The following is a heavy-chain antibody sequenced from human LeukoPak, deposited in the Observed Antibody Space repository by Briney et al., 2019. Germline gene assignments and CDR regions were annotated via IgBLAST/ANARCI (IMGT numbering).Heavy chain of an antibody. CDR3: ARDHSSGWYRDY. J-gene: IGHJ4*02. CDR2: ISAYNGNT. D-gene: IGHD6-19*01. V-gene: IGHV1-18*01. Sequence: GASVKVSCKASVYTFTSYGISWVRPAPGQGLEWMGWISAYNGNTNYSQKLQGRVTMTTDTSTSTAYMELRSLRSDDTAVYYCARDHSSGWYRDYWGQGTLVTVSS. CDR1: VYTFTSYG.